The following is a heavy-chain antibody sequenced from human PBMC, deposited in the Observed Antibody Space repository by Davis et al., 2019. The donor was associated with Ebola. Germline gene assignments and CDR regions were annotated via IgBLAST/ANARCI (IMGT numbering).Heavy chain of an antibody. CDR2: IYYSGST. D-gene: IGHD6-13*01. CDR3: ARAGSSWSYFDY. V-gene: IGHV4-59*12. Sequence: SETLSLTCTVSGGSISSYYWSWIRQPPGKGLEWIGYIYYSGSTNYNPSLKSRVTISVDTSKNQFSLKLSSVTAADTAVYYCARAGSSWSYFDYWGQGTLVTVSS. J-gene: IGHJ4*02. CDR1: GGSISSYY.